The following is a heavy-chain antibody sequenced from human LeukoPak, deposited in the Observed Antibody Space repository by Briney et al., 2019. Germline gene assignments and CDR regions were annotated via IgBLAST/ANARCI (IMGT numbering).Heavy chain of an antibody. CDR2: IIPIFGTA. Sequence: ASVKVSCKASGGTFSSYAISWVRQAPGQGLEWMGGIIPIFGTANYAQKFQSRVTITADESTSTAYMELSSLRSEDTAVYYCARVGTVTYFDYWGQGTLVTVSS. V-gene: IGHV1-69*13. CDR1: GGTFSSYA. CDR3: ARVGTVTYFDY. D-gene: IGHD4-17*01. J-gene: IGHJ4*02.